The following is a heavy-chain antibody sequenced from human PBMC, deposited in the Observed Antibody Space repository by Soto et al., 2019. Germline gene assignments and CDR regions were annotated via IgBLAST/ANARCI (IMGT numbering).Heavy chain of an antibody. J-gene: IGHJ3*02. CDR2: IIPIFGTA. V-gene: IGHV1-69*13. CDR3: ARDRTIAPVPSDAIHI. CDR1: GGTFSSYA. D-gene: IGHD6-13*01. Sequence: SVKVSCKACGGTFSSYAISWVRQAPGQGLEWMGGIIPIFGTANYAQKFQGRVTITADESTSTAYMELSSLRSEDTAVYYCARDRTIAPVPSDAIHICGQGTMVTVSS.